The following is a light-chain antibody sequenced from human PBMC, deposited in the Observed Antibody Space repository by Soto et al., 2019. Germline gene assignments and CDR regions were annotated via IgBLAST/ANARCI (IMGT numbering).Light chain of an antibody. Sequence: DIPFAPSPSFPSASLGGRVTVPCRASQGISSYLAWYQQKPGKAPKLLIYDASSLESGVPSRFSGSGSGTEFTLTISSLQPDDFATYYCQQYNSYLFGQGTKVDIK. V-gene: IGKV1-9*01. CDR1: QGISSY. J-gene: IGKJ1*01. CDR2: DAS. CDR3: QQYNSYL.